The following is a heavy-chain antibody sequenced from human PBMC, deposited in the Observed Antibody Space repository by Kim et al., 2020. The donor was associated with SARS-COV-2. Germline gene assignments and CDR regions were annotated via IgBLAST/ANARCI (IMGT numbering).Heavy chain of an antibody. CDR2: ITSGGTT. D-gene: IGHD3-16*01. CDR1: GFTFSSYA. Sequence: GGSLRLSCAASGFTFSSYAMSWVRQAPGKGLEWVSTITSGGTTYYADSVKGRFTISRDNSKNTLSLQINSLGAEDTAVFFCSKASPLTSICRHWGQGPL. J-gene: IGHJ1*01. V-gene: IGHV3-23*01. CDR3: SKASPLTSICRH.